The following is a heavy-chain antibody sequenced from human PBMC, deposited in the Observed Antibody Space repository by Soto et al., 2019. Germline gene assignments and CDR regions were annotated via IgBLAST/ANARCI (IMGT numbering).Heavy chain of an antibody. V-gene: IGHV1-18*04. Sequence: QVHLVQSGAEMKRPGASVTVSCEASGYSFSSYGINWVRQAPGQGLERMGWISPYNGDTNFGQKFEVRLTMTTDTSTNTAYMELSDLRSDDAAVYYCGTDVLPWSTEGVSSVFWGQGTLVTVSS. CDR3: GTDVLPWSTEGVSSVF. CDR1: GYSFSSYG. D-gene: IGHD3-10*02. CDR2: ISPYNGDT. J-gene: IGHJ4*02.